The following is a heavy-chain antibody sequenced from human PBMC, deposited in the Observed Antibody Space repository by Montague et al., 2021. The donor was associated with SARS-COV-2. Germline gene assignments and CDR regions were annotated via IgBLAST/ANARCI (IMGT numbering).Heavy chain of an antibody. CDR3: ARYHCPNDICDGFDV. Sequence: SETLSLTCAVYGGSFSGYYWSWIRQPPGKGLEWIGYIHSSGSRNYSPPLKSRVTISVDTSKNQFSLRLTSVTAADTAVYYCARYHCPNDICDGFDVWGQGTMVTVSS. CDR2: IHSSGSR. J-gene: IGHJ3*01. CDR1: GGSFSGYY. D-gene: IGHD2-8*01. V-gene: IGHV4-59*13.